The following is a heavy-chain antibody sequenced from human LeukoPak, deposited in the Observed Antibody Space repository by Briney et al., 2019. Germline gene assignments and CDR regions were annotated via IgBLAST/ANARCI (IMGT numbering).Heavy chain of an antibody. CDR1: GITFSGYS. Sequence: PGGSLRLSCVVSGITFSGYSMIWVRQAPGKGLEWLSFMTTSGNTIFYAESVKDRFTISRDNAKKSLYLQMNSLRDEDTAVYYCARCLGGDYVADTYWYFDLWGRGALVTVSS. CDR3: ARCLGGDYVADTYWYFDL. D-gene: IGHD4-17*01. J-gene: IGHJ2*01. CDR2: MTTSGNTI. V-gene: IGHV3-48*02.